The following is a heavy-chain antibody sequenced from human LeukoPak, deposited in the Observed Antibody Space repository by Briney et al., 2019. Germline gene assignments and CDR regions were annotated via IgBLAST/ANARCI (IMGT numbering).Heavy chain of an antibody. V-gene: IGHV4-34*01. CDR3: ASLARTAMVTSSS. Sequence: PSETLSLTCAVYGGSLSGYYWTWIRQPPGKGLEWIGEINHSGSTNYNASLKSRGTISVDTSKNQFSLKLSSVTAADTAVYYCASLARTAMVTSSSWGQGTLVTVSS. CDR2: INHSGST. J-gene: IGHJ4*02. D-gene: IGHD5-18*01. CDR1: GGSLSGYY.